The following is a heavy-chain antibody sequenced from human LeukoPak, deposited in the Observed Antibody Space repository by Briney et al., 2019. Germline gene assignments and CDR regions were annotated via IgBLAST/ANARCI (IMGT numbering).Heavy chain of an antibody. CDR1: GFTFSSYA. Sequence: GGSLRLSCAASGFTFSSYAMSWVRQAPGKGLEWVSVISGSGGSTYYADSVKGRFTISRDNSKNTLYLQMNSLRAEDTAVYYCGGSAAHYYYMDVWGKGTTVTVSS. CDR3: GGSAAHYYYMDV. V-gene: IGHV3-23*01. D-gene: IGHD2-2*01. J-gene: IGHJ6*03. CDR2: ISGSGGST.